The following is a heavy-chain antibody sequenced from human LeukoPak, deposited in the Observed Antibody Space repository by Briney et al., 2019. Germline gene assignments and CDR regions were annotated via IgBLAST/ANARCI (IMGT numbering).Heavy chain of an antibody. D-gene: IGHD2-21*01. Sequence: GASVKVSCKASGYTFTSYDINWVRQAPGQGLEWMGWISAYNGNTNYAQKLQGRVTMTTDTSTSTAYMELRSLRSDDTAVYYCARAGLAYCGGDCYSAWGQGTLVTVSS. CDR3: ARAGLAYCGGDCYSA. V-gene: IGHV1-18*01. CDR2: ISAYNGNT. CDR1: GYTFTSYD. J-gene: IGHJ5*02.